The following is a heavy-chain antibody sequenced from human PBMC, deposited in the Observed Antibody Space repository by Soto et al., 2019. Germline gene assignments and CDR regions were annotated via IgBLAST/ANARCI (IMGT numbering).Heavy chain of an antibody. V-gene: IGHV1-69*13. CDR2: IIPMFGTA. CDR1: GGTFSSYG. D-gene: IGHD1-26*01. J-gene: IGHJ4*02. Sequence: SVKVSCKAAGGTFSSYGISWVRQAPGQGLEWMGGIIPMFGTATHTQNFQGRLTITADESTSPAYMELSSLRSEDTAVYFCARSVGVTTLSYLDYWGQGTLVTVSS. CDR3: ARSVGVTTLSYLDY.